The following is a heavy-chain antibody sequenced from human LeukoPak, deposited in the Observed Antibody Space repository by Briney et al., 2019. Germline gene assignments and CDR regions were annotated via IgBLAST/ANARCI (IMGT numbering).Heavy chain of an antibody. CDR3: ARGFGSGNH. J-gene: IGHJ5*02. V-gene: IGHV4-38-2*02. CDR1: GYSISSGYY. Sequence: SETLSLTCTVSGYSISSGYYWGWIRPPPGKGLEWIGSIYHSGSTYYNPSLKSRVTISVDTSKNQFSLKLSSVTAADTAVYYCARGFGSGNHWGQGTLVTVSS. D-gene: IGHD3-10*01. CDR2: IYHSGST.